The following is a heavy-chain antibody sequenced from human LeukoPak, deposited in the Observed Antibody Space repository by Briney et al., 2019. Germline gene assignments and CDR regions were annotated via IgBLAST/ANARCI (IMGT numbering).Heavy chain of an antibody. CDR1: GGPITISNYY. CDR2: ISYSGST. V-gene: IGHV4-39*01. J-gene: IGHJ4*02. CDR3: PRHSIYNYGYLDY. Sequence: SETLSLTCIVSGGPITISNYYWDWIRQPPGKGLEWVGTISYSGSTYYNPSLKSRVTISIDTSKNQFSLKLSSVTAADTAVYYSPRHSIYNYGYLDYWGQGTLVTVSS. D-gene: IGHD5-18*01.